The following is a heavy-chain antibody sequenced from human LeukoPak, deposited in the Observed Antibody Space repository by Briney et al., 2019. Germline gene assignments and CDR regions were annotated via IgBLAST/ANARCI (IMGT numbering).Heavy chain of an antibody. D-gene: IGHD5-18*01. J-gene: IGHJ4*02. Sequence: PGGSLRLSCAASGFTFSSYSMNWVRQAPGKGLEWVSSISSSSSYIYYADSVKGRFTISRDNAKNSLYLQMNSLRAEDTAVYYCARDSVQLWLPSRGGSDYWGQGTLVTVSS. CDR2: ISSSSSYI. CDR1: GFTFSSYS. CDR3: ARDSVQLWLPSRGGSDY. V-gene: IGHV3-21*01.